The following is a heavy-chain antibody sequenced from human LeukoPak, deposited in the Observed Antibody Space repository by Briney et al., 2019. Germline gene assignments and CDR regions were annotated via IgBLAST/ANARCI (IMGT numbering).Heavy chain of an antibody. D-gene: IGHD3-10*01. J-gene: IGHJ5*02. Sequence: SETLSLTCTVSGGSISGYYWSWIRRPPGKGLEWIGYIYYSGSTYYKPSLKSRVTISVDTSKNQFSLKLSSVTAADTAVYYCARGGYYGSGNDFRFDPWGQGTLVTVSS. CDR1: GGSISGYY. CDR2: IYYSGST. V-gene: IGHV4-59*01. CDR3: ARGGYYGSGNDFRFDP.